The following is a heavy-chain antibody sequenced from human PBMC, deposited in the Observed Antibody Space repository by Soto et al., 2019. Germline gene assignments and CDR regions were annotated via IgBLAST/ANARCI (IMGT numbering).Heavy chain of an antibody. V-gene: IGHV1-69*02. Sequence: ASVKVSCKASGGTFSSYTISWVRQAPGQGLEWMGRIIPILGIANYAQKFQGRVTITADKSTSTAYMELSSLRSEDTAVYYCARAPSRGVAGAFDIWGQGTMVTVSS. CDR1: GGTFSSYT. J-gene: IGHJ3*02. D-gene: IGHD6-19*01. CDR2: IIPILGIA. CDR3: ARAPSRGVAGAFDI.